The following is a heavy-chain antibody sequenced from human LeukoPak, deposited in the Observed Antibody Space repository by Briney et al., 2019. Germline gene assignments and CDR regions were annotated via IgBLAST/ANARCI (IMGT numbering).Heavy chain of an antibody. Sequence: SETLSLTCTVSGGSISSYYWSWIRQPPGKGLEWIGYIYYSGSTNYNPSLKSRVTISVDTSKNQFSLKLSSVTAADTAVYYCARGQGYYYYYYMDVWGKGTTVTVSS. CDR3: ARGQGYYYYYYMDV. CDR1: GGSISSYY. J-gene: IGHJ6*03. V-gene: IGHV4-59*08. CDR2: IYYSGST.